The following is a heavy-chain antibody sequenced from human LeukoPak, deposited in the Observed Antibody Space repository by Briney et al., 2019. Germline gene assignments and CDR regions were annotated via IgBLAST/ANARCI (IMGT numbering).Heavy chain of an antibody. J-gene: IGHJ4*02. CDR3: AKALEVCGGDCYLYYFDY. D-gene: IGHD2-21*01. Sequence: GGSLRLSCAASGFTFSSYAMSWVRQAPGKGLEWVSAISGSGGSTYYADSVKGRFTISRDNSKNTLYLQMSSLRAEDTAVYYCAKALEVCGGDCYLYYFDYWGQGTLVTVSS. V-gene: IGHV3-23*01. CDR1: GFTFSSYA. CDR2: ISGSGGST.